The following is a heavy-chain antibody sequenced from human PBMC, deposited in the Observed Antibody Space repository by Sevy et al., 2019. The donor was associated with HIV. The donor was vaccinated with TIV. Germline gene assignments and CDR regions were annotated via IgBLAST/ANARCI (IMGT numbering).Heavy chain of an antibody. V-gene: IGHV3-7*01. CDR3: ARDSKADFNYGLEEMMAY. CDR1: GFTFSSSW. Sequence: GGSLRLSCAASGFTFSSSWMSWVRQAPGKGLEWVANISKDGSEKHYGDSVKGRVTISRDSSKNSLFLQVHSLRVEDTAVYYCARDSKADFNYGLEEMMAYWGQGTLVTVSS. CDR2: ISKDGSEK. J-gene: IGHJ4*02. D-gene: IGHD3-10*01.